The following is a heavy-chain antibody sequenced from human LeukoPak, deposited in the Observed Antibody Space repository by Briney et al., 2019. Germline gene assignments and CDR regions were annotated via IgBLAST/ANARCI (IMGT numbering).Heavy chain of an antibody. D-gene: IGHD2-2*01. J-gene: IGHJ4*02. Sequence: SQTLSLTCTVSGGSISSGDYYWSWIRQPPGKGLEGIGYIYYRGSTYYNPSLKRRVTISVDTSKNQFSLKLSSVTAADTAVYYCAREGVTAAHFDYWGQGTLVTVSS. CDR3: AREGVTAAHFDY. V-gene: IGHV4-30-4*01. CDR2: IYYRGST. CDR1: GGSISSGDYY.